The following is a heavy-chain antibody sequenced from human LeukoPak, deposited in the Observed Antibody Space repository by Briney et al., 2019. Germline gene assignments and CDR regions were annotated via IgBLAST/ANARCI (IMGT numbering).Heavy chain of an antibody. CDR2: ISSSGGYM. Sequence: PGGSLRLSCAASGFMFSSYSMTWVRQAPGKGLEWVSSISSSGGYMYYADSVKGRFTISRDNAKNSLYLQMNSLRAEDTAVYYCARLPDTAMWAYMDVWGKGTTVTVSS. V-gene: IGHV3-21*04. D-gene: IGHD5-18*01. CDR1: GFMFSSYS. J-gene: IGHJ6*03. CDR3: ARLPDTAMWAYMDV.